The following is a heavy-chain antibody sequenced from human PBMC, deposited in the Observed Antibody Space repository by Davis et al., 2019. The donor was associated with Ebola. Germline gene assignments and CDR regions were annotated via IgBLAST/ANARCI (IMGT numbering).Heavy chain of an antibody. D-gene: IGHD4-17*01. V-gene: IGHV3-21*01. CDR2: ISSSSSYI. CDR3: ARDMSTVTTGWFDP. Sequence: GESLKISCAASGFTFSSYSMNWVRQAPGKGLEWVSSISSSSSYIYYADSVKGRFTISRDNAKNSLYLQMNSLRAEDTAVYYCARDMSTVTTGWFDPWGQGTLVTVSS. CDR1: GFTFSSYS. J-gene: IGHJ5*02.